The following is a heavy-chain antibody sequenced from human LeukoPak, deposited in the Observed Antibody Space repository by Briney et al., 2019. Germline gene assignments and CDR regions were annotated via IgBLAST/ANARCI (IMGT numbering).Heavy chain of an antibody. CDR1: GYTFTGYY. Sequence: GASVKVSCEASGYTFTGYYMHWVRQAPGQGLEWMGWINPNSGGTNYAQKFQGRVTMTRDTSISTAYMELSRLRSDDTAVYYCARENCTNGVCYKQLDYWGQGTLVTVSS. CDR2: INPNSGGT. V-gene: IGHV1-2*02. D-gene: IGHD2-8*01. J-gene: IGHJ4*02. CDR3: ARENCTNGVCYKQLDY.